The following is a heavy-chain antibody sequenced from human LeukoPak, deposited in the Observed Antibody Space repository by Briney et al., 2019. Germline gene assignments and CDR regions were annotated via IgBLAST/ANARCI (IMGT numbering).Heavy chain of an antibody. CDR3: ATEYYYHSGGYTKGQRWTFDI. J-gene: IGHJ3*02. CDR1: GFTLSTYW. V-gene: IGHV3-74*01. Sequence: PGGSLRLSCAASGFTLSTYWMHWVRQAAGKGLVWVSRINSDGRSTSYADSVKGRFTISRDNAKNTLYLKMNSLRVEYRAVYVFATEYYYHSGGYTKGQRWTFDIWGQGTMVTVSS. CDR2: INSDGRST. D-gene: IGHD3-22*01.